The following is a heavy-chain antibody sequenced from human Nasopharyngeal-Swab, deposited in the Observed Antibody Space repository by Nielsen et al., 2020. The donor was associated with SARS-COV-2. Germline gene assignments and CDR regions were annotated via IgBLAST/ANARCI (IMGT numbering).Heavy chain of an antibody. CDR3: ARGDVVYPVHFDY. D-gene: IGHD2-8*02. CDR2: IYYSGST. Sequence: SETLSLTCTFSGGSISSYYWSWIRQPPGKGLEWIGYIYYSGSTNYNPSLKSRVTISVDTSKNQFSLKLSSVTAADTAVYYCARGDVVYPVHFDYWGQGTLVTVSS. J-gene: IGHJ4*02. V-gene: IGHV4-59*01. CDR1: GGSISSYY.